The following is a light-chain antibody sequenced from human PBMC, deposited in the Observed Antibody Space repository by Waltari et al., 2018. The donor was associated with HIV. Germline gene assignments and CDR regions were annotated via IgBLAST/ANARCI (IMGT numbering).Light chain of an antibody. J-gene: IGLJ3*02. Sequence: QSALTQPSSVSGSPGQSITLPCTGTSSDVGGYTYVSWYQQHPGEAPKLMIYDVGKRPSGVSNRFSGSKSGNTASLTISGLQAEDEADYYCSSYTSSSTWVFGGGTKVTVL. CDR3: SSYTSSSTWV. CDR2: DVG. CDR1: SSDVGGYTY. V-gene: IGLV2-14*03.